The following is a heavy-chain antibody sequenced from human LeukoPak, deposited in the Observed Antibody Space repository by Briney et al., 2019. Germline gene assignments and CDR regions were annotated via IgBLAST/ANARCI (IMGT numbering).Heavy chain of an antibody. CDR3: ARTGTVSALDY. Sequence: PGGSLRLSCAASGFTFSSYEMNWVRQAPGKGLEWVSYISSSGSTIYYADSVKGRFTISRDNAKNSLYLQMNSLRAEDTAVYYCARTGTVSALDYWGQGTLVTVSS. J-gene: IGHJ4*02. CDR1: GFTFSSYE. D-gene: IGHD3-9*01. CDR2: ISSSGSTI. V-gene: IGHV3-48*03.